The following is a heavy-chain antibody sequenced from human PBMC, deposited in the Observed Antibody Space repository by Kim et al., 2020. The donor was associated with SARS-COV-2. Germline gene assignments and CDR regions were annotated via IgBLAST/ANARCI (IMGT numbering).Heavy chain of an antibody. J-gene: IGHJ6*03. D-gene: IGHD6-19*01. Sequence: SETLSLTCTVSGGTLSSYYWRWLRQPPGKGLEWLGLIYYRGSTNYNPSLESRLTISAYEPKNKSPLPLSTVTAPETAAFYCATMWGAGYSRGWYYYYYM. V-gene: IGHV4-59*08. CDR1: GGTLSSYY. CDR3: ATMWGAGYSRGWYYYYYM. CDR2: IYYRGST.